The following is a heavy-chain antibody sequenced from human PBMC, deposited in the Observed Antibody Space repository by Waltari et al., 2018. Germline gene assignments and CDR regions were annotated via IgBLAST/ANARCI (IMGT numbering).Heavy chain of an antibody. J-gene: IGHJ4*02. CDR3: AKADRGYSYGVAFDY. CDR1: GFTFSRYA. V-gene: IGHV3-23*01. Sequence: EVQLLESGVGLVQPGGSLSLSCAASGFTFSRYAISWVRQAPGKGLEWVSAISGSGGSTYYADSVKGRFTISRDNSKNTLYLQMNSLRAEDTAVYYCAKADRGYSYGVAFDYWGQGTLVTVSS. D-gene: IGHD5-18*01. CDR2: ISGSGGST.